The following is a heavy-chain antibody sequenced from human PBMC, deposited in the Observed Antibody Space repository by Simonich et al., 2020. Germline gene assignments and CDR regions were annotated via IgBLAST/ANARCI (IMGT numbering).Heavy chain of an antibody. D-gene: IGHD1-26*01. CDR1: GFTFSSYA. J-gene: IGHJ5*02. Sequence: EVQLLESGGGLVQPGGSLRLSCAASGFTFSSYAMSWVRQAPGQGLDWVLAISGSVGSTYYADSVKGRFTISRDNSKNTLYLQMNSLRAEDTAVYYCAKDSSLVGATDWFDPWGQGTLVTVSS. CDR2: ISGSVGST. V-gene: IGHV3-23*01. CDR3: AKDSSLVGATDWFDP.